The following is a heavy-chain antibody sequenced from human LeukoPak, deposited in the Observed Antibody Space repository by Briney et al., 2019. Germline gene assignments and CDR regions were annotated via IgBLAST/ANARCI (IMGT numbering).Heavy chain of an antibody. V-gene: IGHV4-39*01. J-gene: IGHJ4*02. CDR1: GGSISSIGYY. Sequence: SETLSLTCIVSGGSISSIGYYWGWIRQPPGKVREWIGSVYYSGSTFYNPSLKSRVTTSVDTSKSQFSLKLNSMTAADTAVYYCARGYCSGGSCYWGDYWGQGALVTVSS. CDR3: ARGYCSGGSCYWGDY. CDR2: VYYSGST. D-gene: IGHD2-15*01.